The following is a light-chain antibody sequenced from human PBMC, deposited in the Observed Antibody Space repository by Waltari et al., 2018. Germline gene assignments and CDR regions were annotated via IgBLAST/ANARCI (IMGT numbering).Light chain of an antibody. CDR2: SAS. V-gene: IGKV3-15*01. Sequence: EIVMTQSPATLSVSSGERATLSCRASQTVGSNLAWYQQKPGQAPRPLIYSASTRDTGIPPRFSRRGSGTEFTLTHSSLQSEDFAVYYCQQYNDWPQTFGQGTKVEIK. CDR1: QTVGSN. J-gene: IGKJ1*01. CDR3: QQYNDWPQT.